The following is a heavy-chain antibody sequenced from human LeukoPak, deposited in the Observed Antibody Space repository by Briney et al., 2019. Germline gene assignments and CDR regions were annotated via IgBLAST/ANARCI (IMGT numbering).Heavy chain of an antibody. D-gene: IGHD5-24*01. J-gene: IGHJ5*02. V-gene: IGHV4-59*01. CDR3: ARDYQGDGYGFDP. CDR2: IYYSGNTNYT. Sequence: SETLSLTCTVSGGSISSNYWSWIRQPPGKGLEWIGYIYYSGNTNYTNYKPSLKSRVTISVDTSKKQFSLKLSSVTAADTAVYYCARDYQGDGYGFDPWGQGTLVTVSS. CDR1: GGSISSNY.